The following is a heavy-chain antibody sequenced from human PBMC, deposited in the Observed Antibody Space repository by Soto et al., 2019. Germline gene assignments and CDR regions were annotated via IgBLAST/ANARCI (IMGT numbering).Heavy chain of an antibody. CDR2: SLSKTDGGTI. CDR1: GFTFSNTW. D-gene: IGHD6-19*01. V-gene: IGHV3-15*01. J-gene: IGHJ4*02. Sequence: EVQLVESGGGLVKPGGSLRLSCATSGFTFSNTWMNWVRQAPGKGLEWVGRSLSKTDGGTIDYAAPVKGRFTISRDDSKNTLYLQMNSLKFEDTAVYGCTTLDCGWPVDFWGQGTMVTVSS. CDR3: TTLDCGWPVDF.